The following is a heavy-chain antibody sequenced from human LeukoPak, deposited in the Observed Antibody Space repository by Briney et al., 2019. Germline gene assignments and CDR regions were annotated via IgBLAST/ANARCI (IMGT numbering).Heavy chain of an antibody. CDR3: ARDPERLGLLAD. CDR1: GGSISSSSYY. J-gene: IGHJ4*02. CDR2: IYYSGST. Sequence: SETLSLTCTVSGGSISSSSYYWGWIRQPPGKGLEWIGSIYYSGSTYYNPSLKSRVTISVDTSKNQFSLKLSSVTAADTAVYYCARDPERLGLLADWGQGTLVTVSS. V-gene: IGHV4-39*07. D-gene: IGHD6-19*01.